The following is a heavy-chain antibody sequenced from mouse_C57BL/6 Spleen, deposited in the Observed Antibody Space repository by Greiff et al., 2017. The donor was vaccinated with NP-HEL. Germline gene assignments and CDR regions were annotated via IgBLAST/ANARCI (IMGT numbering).Heavy chain of an antibody. CDR1: GYTFTDYN. Sequence: VQGEESGAELVRPGASVKLSCKASGYTFTDYNINWVKQRPGQGLEWIARIYPGSGNTYYNEKFKGKATLTAEKSSSTAYMQLSSLTSEDSAVYFCARHPYTICWYLDVWGQGTSVTVSS. V-gene: IGHV1-76*01. D-gene: IGHD1-1*02. J-gene: IGHJ1*01. CDR3: ARHPYTICWYLDV. CDR2: IYPGSGNT.